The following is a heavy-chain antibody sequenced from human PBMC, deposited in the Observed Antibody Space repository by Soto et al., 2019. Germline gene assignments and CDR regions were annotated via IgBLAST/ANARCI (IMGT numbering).Heavy chain of an antibody. CDR2: SA. D-gene: IGHD2-15*01. CDR1: GGTFSIYT. CDR3: AREGPPDIAWFDR. J-gene: IGHJ5*02. Sequence: QVQLVQSGAEVKKPGSSVKVSCKASGGTFSIYTISWVRQAPGQGLEWLGGSANSAQKFQGRLTVTAYESTSTVYLELSSLTSEDTAVYYCAREGPPDIAWFDRWGQGTLVSVSS. V-gene: IGHV1-69*01.